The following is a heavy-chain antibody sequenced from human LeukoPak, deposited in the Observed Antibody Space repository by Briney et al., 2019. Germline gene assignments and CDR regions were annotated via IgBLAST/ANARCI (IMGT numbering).Heavy chain of an antibody. D-gene: IGHD2-21*02. J-gene: IGHJ5*02. CDR1: GGSISSRGYS. CDR3: ARAPYCGGDCYSGARFDP. CDR2: IYHSGST. V-gene: IGHV4-30-2*01. Sequence: SQTLSLTCAVSGGSISSRGYSWSWIRQPPGKGLERIGYIYHSGSTYYNPSLKSRVTISVDRSKNQFSLKLSSVTAADTAVYYCARAPYCGGDCYSGARFDPWGQGTLVTVSS.